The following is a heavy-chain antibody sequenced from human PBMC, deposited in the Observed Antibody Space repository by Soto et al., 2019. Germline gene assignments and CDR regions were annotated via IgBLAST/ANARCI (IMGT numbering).Heavy chain of an antibody. CDR3: AKGSAVRPKMYYDFWSGADY. J-gene: IGHJ4*02. D-gene: IGHD3-3*01. CDR2: ISYDGYNQ. CDR1: GFTFSTSG. V-gene: IGHV3-30*18. Sequence: GGSLRLSCAASGFTFSTSGFHWVRQAPGKGPEWVAVISYDGYNQYYADSVKGRFTVSRDNSRNTVDLQMNSLRAEDTAVYYCAKGSAVRPKMYYDFWSGADYWGQGTLVTVSS.